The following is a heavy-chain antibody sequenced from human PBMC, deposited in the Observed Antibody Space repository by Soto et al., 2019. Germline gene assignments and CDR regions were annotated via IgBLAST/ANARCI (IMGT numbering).Heavy chain of an antibody. Sequence: QVQLVESGGGVVQPGRSLRLSCVASGFTFSTAGMHWVRQAPGEGLEWVGVIYYDGSEQYYGDSVKGRFTISRDNSKNPLYLQMNSLRDEDTALYYCAKEESSGWYRTAEYWGQGTLVTVSS. CDR3: AKEESSGWYRTAEY. CDR1: GFTFSTAG. J-gene: IGHJ4*02. V-gene: IGHV3-30*18. D-gene: IGHD6-19*01. CDR2: IYYDGSEQ.